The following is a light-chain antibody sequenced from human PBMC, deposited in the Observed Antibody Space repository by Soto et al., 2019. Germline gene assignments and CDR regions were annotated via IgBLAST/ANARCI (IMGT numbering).Light chain of an antibody. J-gene: IGKJ5*01. CDR2: RAS. Sequence: DIQMTQSPSTLSASIGDSVTITCRASQSIGTWLAWHQQKPGKAPNLLIYRASSLESGVSSRFSGNGSGTDFTLTISSLQPGDFATYYCQQYDRFPITFGQGTRLEIK. V-gene: IGKV1-5*03. CDR3: QQYDRFPIT. CDR1: QSIGTW.